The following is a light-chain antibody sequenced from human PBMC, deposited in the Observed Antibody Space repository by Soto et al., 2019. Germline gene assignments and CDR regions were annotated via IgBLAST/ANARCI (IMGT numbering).Light chain of an antibody. CDR2: SDY. J-gene: IGLJ3*02. Sequence: QSVLTQSPSASGTPGQRVTISCSGTSSNIGRNSVSWYQKHPATDPQLLIFSDYHRPSGVPERCSGSKSGTSASLAISGLQPGDEDDDFCAAWDDSLNALLFGGGTKLTVL. CDR3: AAWDDSLNALL. V-gene: IGLV1-44*01. CDR1: SSNIGRNS.